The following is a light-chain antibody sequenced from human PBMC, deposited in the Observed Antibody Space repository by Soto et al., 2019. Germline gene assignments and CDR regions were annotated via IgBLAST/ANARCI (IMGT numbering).Light chain of an antibody. CDR2: LAF. V-gene: IGKV2-28*01. CDR3: LQTLQARKS. CDR1: QDLRNHNGNTY. J-gene: IGKJ1*01. Sequence: DIVMTQSPLSLPVTPGEPASISCRSSQDLRNHNGNTYLDWYVQKPGQSPQLLIYLAFNRASGVSDRFSGSGSRTDFTLTISRVEAEDVGVYYCLQTLQARKSFGQGTKVDIK.